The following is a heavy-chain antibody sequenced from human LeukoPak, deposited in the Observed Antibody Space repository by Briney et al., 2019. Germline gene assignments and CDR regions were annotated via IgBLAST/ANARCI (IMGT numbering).Heavy chain of an antibody. D-gene: IGHD3-16*02. Sequence: PGGSLRLSCAASGFTFSSYGMGWVGQAPGKGLEWVSVISGSGGSTYYADSVKGRFTISRDNSKNTLYLQMNSLRAEDTAVYYCARHANDYVWGSYRYWGQGTLVTVSS. CDR1: GFTFSSYG. CDR3: ARHANDYVWGSYRY. V-gene: IGHV3-23*01. J-gene: IGHJ4*02. CDR2: ISGSGGST.